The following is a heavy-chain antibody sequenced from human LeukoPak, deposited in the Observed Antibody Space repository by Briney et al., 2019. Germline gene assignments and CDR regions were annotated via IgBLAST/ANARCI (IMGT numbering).Heavy chain of an antibody. CDR1: GGSISSGDYY. CDR3: AREVTIFGVVAHYMDV. CDR2: IYYSGST. Sequence: SQTLSLTCTVSGGSISSGDYYWSWIRQPPGKGLEWIGYIYYSGSTYYNPSLKSRVTISVETSKNQFSLQLSSVTAADTAVYYCAREVTIFGVVAHYMDVWGKGTTVTVSS. J-gene: IGHJ6*03. V-gene: IGHV4-30-4*08. D-gene: IGHD3-3*01.